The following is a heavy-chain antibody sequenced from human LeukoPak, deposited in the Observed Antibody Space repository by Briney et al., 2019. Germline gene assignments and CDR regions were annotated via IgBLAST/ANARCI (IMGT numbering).Heavy chain of an antibody. CDR3: ASEQRAAPPLSYYMDV. CDR2: IYHSGST. Sequence: PSETLSLTCAVSGYSISSGYYWGWIRQPPGKGLEWIGSIYHSGSTYYNPSLKSRVTISVDTSKNQFSLKLSSVTAADTAVYYCASEQRAAPPLSYYMDVWGKGTTVTVSS. J-gene: IGHJ6*03. CDR1: GYSISSGYY. D-gene: IGHD6-6*01. V-gene: IGHV4-38-2*01.